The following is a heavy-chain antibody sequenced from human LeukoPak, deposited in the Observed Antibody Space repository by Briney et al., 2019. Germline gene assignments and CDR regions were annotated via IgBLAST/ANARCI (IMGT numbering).Heavy chain of an antibody. CDR1: GFTFSSYA. J-gene: IGHJ4*02. D-gene: IGHD3-10*01. Sequence: SGGSLRLSCAASGFTFSSYAMSWVRQAPGKGLEWVAPISGSGIAKEYADSVKGRFTVSRDNSKNILYLQMNSLRAEDTAVYFCAKGPSGSYQGYFDSWGQGTLVTVSS. CDR2: ISGSGIAK. V-gene: IGHV3-23*01. CDR3: AKGPSGSYQGYFDS.